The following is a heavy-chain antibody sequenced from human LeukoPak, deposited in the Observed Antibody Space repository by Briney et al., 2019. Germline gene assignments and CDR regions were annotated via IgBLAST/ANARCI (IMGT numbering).Heavy chain of an antibody. Sequence: SQTLSLTCAVSGGSISSGSYSWSWIRQPPGKGLEWIGYIYQSGSTYYNPSLKSRVTISVDRSKNQFSLQLNSVTPEDTAVYYCARAGGWRWLGNWFDPWGQGTLVSVSS. V-gene: IGHV4-30-2*01. D-gene: IGHD6-19*01. CDR2: IYQSGST. CDR3: ARAGGWRWLGNWFDP. J-gene: IGHJ5*02. CDR1: GGSISSGSYS.